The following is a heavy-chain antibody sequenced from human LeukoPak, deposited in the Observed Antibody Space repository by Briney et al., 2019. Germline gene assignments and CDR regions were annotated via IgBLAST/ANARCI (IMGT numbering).Heavy chain of an antibody. Sequence: ASAKVSCKASGYTFTSQYLYWVRQAPGQGLEWMGIINPSSGSTNYAQKFQGRVTMTRDTSTNTVSMVLSSLRSEDTAVYYCARPQSLFRNYDAFDIWGQGTMVTVSS. J-gene: IGHJ3*02. D-gene: IGHD2/OR15-2a*01. CDR1: GYTFTSQY. V-gene: IGHV1-46*01. CDR3: ARPQSLFRNYDAFDI. CDR2: INPSSGST.